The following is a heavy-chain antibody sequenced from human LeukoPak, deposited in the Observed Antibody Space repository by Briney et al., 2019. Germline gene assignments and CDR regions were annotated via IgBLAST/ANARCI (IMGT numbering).Heavy chain of an antibody. V-gene: IGHV1-2*02. J-gene: IGHJ3*02. D-gene: IGHD6-13*01. CDR2: INPNSGGT. CDR1: GYTFTGYY. CDR3: ARDYQIAAAPEAFDI. Sequence: ASVKVSCKASGYTFTGYYMHWVRQAPGQGLEWMGWINPNSGGTNYAQKFQGRVTMTRDTSISTAYMELSRLRSDDTAVYYCARDYQIAAAPEAFDIWGQGTMVTVSP.